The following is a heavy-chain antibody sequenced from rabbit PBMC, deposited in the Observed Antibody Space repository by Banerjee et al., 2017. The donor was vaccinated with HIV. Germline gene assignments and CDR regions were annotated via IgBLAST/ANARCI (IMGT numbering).Heavy chain of an antibody. CDR2: ISTGDGIT. CDR3: ARGIGGTYYHNGMDL. V-gene: IGHV1S45*01. D-gene: IGHD8-1*01. Sequence: QEQLEESGGGLVQPEGSLTLTCTASGFSFSSGYDMCWVRQAPGKGLEWIGCISTGDGITYYASWAKGRFTISKTSSTTVTLQMTSLTAADTATYFCARGIGGTYYHNGMDLWGPGTLVTVS. J-gene: IGHJ6*01. CDR1: GFSFSSGYD.